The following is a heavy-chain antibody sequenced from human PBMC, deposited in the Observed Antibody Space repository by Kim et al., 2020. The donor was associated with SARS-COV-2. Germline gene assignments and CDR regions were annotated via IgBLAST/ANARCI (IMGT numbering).Heavy chain of an antibody. CDR1: GFTFSSYS. D-gene: IGHD6-13*01. Sequence: GGSLRLSCAASGFTFSSYSMNWVRQAPGKGLEWVSYISSSSSTIYYADSVKGRFTISRDNAKNSLYLQMNSLRDEDTAVYYCARDGIAAAGPHVSYYYYGMDVWGQGTTVTVSS. CDR2: ISSSSSTI. J-gene: IGHJ6*02. V-gene: IGHV3-48*02. CDR3: ARDGIAAAGPHVSYYYYGMDV.